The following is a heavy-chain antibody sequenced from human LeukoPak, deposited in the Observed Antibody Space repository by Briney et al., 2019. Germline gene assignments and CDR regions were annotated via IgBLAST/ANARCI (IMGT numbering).Heavy chain of an antibody. CDR1: GFTFSGSS. Sequence: TGGSLRLSCAASGFTFSGSSVHWVRQASGKGLEWVGRIRNKPNNYATAYAASVKDRFTMSSDDSENTAYLQMNSLKTEDTAVYYCASSGLNCYYMAVWGKGTTVTV. V-gene: IGHV3-73*01. CDR2: IRNKPNNYAT. J-gene: IGHJ6*03. CDR3: ASSGLNCYYMAV.